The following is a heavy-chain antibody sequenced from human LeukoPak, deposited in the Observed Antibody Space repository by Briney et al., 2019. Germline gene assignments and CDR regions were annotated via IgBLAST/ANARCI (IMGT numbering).Heavy chain of an antibody. V-gene: IGHV3-48*01. CDR1: GFIVSSTY. Sequence: PGGSLRLSCAASGFIVSSTYMTWVRQAPGKGLEWVSYISSSSSTIYYADSVKGRLTISRDNAKNSLYLQMNSLRAEDTAVYYCARDRGSGSYGFGFDYWGQGTLVTVSS. CDR3: ARDRGSGSYGFGFDY. D-gene: IGHD1-26*01. CDR2: ISSSSSTI. J-gene: IGHJ4*02.